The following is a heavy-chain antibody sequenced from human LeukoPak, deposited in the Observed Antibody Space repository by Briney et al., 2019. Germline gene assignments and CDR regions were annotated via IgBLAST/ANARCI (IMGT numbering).Heavy chain of an antibody. V-gene: IGHV1-69*13. D-gene: IGHD4/OR15-4a*01. CDR3: AMSMVNTGWPRDPNKYYYFMDV. J-gene: IGHJ6*03. CDR2: IIPIFSTI. CDR1: GGTFNSNP. Sequence: ASVKVSCKPSGGTFNSNPISWLRQAPGQGLEWMGGIIPIFSTIDYAQEFQGRVTITADESTRTAYMELSSLRSEDTAVYYCAMSMVNTGWPRDPNKYYYFMDVWGKGTTVTVSS.